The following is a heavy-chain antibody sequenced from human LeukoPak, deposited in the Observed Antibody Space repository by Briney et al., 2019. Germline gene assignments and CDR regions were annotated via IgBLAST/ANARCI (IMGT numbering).Heavy chain of an antibody. CDR1: GYSFTNYY. D-gene: IGHD5-12*01. CDR3: ARVSGLIEATRSYYYYYMDV. Sequence: GASVKVSCKASGYSFTNYYMHWVRQAPGQGLEWMGWISAYNGNTNYAQKLQGRVTMTTDTSTSTAYMELRSLRSDDTAVYYCARVSGLIEATRSYYYYYMDVWGKGTTVTVSS. V-gene: IGHV1-18*04. CDR2: ISAYNGNT. J-gene: IGHJ6*03.